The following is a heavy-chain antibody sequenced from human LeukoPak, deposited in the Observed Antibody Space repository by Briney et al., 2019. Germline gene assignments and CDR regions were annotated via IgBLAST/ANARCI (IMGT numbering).Heavy chain of an antibody. CDR1: GGSISPYY. D-gene: IGHD3-3*01. Sequence: SETLSLTCTVSGGSISPYYWSWIRQPAGKGLEWIGRVYTSGTTNYNPSLKSRVTMSVDAPKNQFSLKLTSVTAADTAVYFCARVRFGPGGELFDYWGQGTLVTVSS. CDR2: VYTSGTT. J-gene: IGHJ4*02. V-gene: IGHV4-4*07. CDR3: ARVRFGPGGELFDY.